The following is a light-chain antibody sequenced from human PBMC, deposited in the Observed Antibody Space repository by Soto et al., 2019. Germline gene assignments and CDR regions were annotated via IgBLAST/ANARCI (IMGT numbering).Light chain of an antibody. J-gene: IGLJ2*01. Sequence: QSVLTQPPSVSGAPGQRVTISCAGSSSNIGAGYDVLWYQQLPGTAPKLLIYANNNRPSGVPDRFSGSRSGTSASLAITGLQADDEADYYCQSSDSSLTGSIFGGGTKLTVL. CDR1: SSNIGAGYD. CDR3: QSSDSSLTGSI. CDR2: ANN. V-gene: IGLV1-40*01.